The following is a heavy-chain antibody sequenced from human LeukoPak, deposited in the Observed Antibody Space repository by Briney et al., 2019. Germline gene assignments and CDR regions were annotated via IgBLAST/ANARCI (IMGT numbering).Heavy chain of an antibody. J-gene: IGHJ4*02. CDR2: ISWNSGSI. Sequence: PGGSLRLSCAASGFTFDDYAMHWVRQAPGKGLEWVSGISWNSGSIGYAGSVKGRFTISRDNAKNSLYLQMNSLRAEDTALYYCAKDEGGSRWYYFDYWGQGTLVTVSS. CDR3: AKDEGGSRWYYFDY. CDR1: GFTFDDYA. D-gene: IGHD1-26*01. V-gene: IGHV3-9*01.